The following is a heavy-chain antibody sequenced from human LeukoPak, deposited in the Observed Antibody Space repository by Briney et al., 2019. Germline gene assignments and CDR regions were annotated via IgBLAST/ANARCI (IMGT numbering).Heavy chain of an antibody. V-gene: IGHV4-39*01. J-gene: IGHJ4*02. CDR3: ARHSPWVYYFDY. CDR2: IYYSGST. D-gene: IGHD7-27*01. Sequence: PSETLSLTCTVSGGSISSSSYYWGWIRQPPGKGLEWIGSIYYSGSTYYNPSLKSRVTISVDTSKNQFSLKLSSVTAADTAVYYCARHSPWVYYFDYWDQGTLVTVSS. CDR1: GGSISSSSYY.